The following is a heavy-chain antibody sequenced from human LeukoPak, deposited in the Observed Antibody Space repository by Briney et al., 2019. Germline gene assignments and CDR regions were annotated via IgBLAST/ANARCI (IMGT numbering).Heavy chain of an antibody. Sequence: SETLSLTCAVYGGSFSGYYWSWIRQPPGKGLEWIGEINHSGSTNYNPSLKSRVTISVDTSKNQLSLKLSSVTAADTAVYYCARVSSGYYYYYYYMDVWGKGTTVTVSS. CDR1: GGSFSGYY. CDR3: ARVSSGYYYYYYYMDV. CDR2: INHSGST. J-gene: IGHJ6*03. D-gene: IGHD3-22*01. V-gene: IGHV4-34*01.